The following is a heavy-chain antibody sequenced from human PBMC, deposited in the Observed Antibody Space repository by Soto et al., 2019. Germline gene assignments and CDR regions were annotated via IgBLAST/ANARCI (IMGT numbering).Heavy chain of an antibody. D-gene: IGHD6-19*01. Sequence: EVQLLESGGGLVQPGGSLRLSCEASGLTLRSNAMNWVRQAPGKGLQWVSSISGFDTYYADSVKGRFTISRDNAKNTLYLQSNRLRVDDTAIYYCANCTWRSSGWCKWMDPWGQGTLVTVSS. CDR2: ISGFDT. CDR1: GLTLRSNA. CDR3: ANCTWRSSGWCKWMDP. J-gene: IGHJ5*02. V-gene: IGHV3-23*01.